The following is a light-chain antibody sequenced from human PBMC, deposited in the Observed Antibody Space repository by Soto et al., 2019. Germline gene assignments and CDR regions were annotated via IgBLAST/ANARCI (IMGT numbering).Light chain of an antibody. Sequence: QAVVTQPASVSGSPGQSVTISCTGTSSDIGLYNYVSWYQQHPAKAPKLMVYDVTHRPSGVSNRFSGSKSGNTASLTISGLLVEDEADYYCTSYTNSNTLIFGGGTKLTVL. CDR3: TSYTNSNTLI. J-gene: IGLJ2*01. V-gene: IGLV2-14*01. CDR2: DVT. CDR1: SSDIGLYNY.